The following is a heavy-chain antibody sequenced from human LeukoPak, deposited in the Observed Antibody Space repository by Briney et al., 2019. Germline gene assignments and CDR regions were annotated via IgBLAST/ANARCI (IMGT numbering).Heavy chain of an antibody. CDR3: ARHKRTPFYYYYYMDV. V-gene: IGHV4-4*09. CDR1: GGSISSYY. CDR2: IYTSGST. J-gene: IGHJ6*03. Sequence: SATLSLTCTVSGGSISSYYWSWIRQPPGKGLEWIGYIYTSGSTNYNPSLKSRVTISVDTSKNQFSLKLSSVTAADTAVYYCARHKRTPFYYYYYMDVWGKGTTVTVSS.